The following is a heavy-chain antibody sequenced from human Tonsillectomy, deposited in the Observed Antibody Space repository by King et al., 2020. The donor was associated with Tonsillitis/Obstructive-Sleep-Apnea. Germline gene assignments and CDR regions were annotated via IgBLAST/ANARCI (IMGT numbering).Heavy chain of an antibody. D-gene: IGHD5-18*01. Sequence: TLKESGPTLVKPTQTLTLTCTFSGFSLSTSGVGVGWIRQPPGNALEWLVFFYWDDDKRYSPSLRRRLTITKDTSKNQVLLTMTNMDHVDTGTYYCANRRGYSRGFDYWGQGTLVTVSS. J-gene: IGHJ4*02. CDR3: ANRRGYSRGFDY. V-gene: IGHV2-5*02. CDR2: FYWDDDK. CDR1: GFSLSTSGVG.